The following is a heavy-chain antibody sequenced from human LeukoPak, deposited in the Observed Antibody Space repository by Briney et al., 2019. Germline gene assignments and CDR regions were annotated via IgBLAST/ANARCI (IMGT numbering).Heavy chain of an antibody. CDR1: GFTFSSYW. Sequence: GGSLRLSCAASGFTFSSYWMSWVRQAPGKGLEWVANIKQDGSEKYYVDSVKGRFTISRDNAKNSLYVQMNSLRDEDTAVYYCARVGYSGWNLEYWGQGTLVTVSS. V-gene: IGHV3-7*01. J-gene: IGHJ4*02. CDR2: IKQDGSEK. D-gene: IGHD5-12*01. CDR3: ARVGYSGWNLEY.